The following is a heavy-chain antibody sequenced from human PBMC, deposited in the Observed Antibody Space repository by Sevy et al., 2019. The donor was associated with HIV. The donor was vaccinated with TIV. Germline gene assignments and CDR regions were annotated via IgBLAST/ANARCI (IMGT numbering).Heavy chain of an antibody. CDR3: AKNTAAAGTGGFHY. D-gene: IGHD6-13*01. CDR1: AFTFSHYA. V-gene: IGHV3-30*02. CDR2: IHFDGSDK. Sequence: GGSLRLSCAASAFTFSHYAMHWVRQAPGKGLEWVAFIHFDGSDKHYADSVKGRFTMSRNNSKNMLYLQMNSLRAEDTAVHYCAKNTAAAGTGGFHYWGQGTRVTVSS. J-gene: IGHJ4*02.